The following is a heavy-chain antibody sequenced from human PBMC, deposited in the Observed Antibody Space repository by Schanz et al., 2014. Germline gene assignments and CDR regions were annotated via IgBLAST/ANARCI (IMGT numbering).Heavy chain of an antibody. D-gene: IGHD5-12*01. Sequence: QLQLVQSGAEVKKPGSSVKVSCKLSGGTFSSYTISWMRQAPGQGLEWMGWISPYNGNTNYAPKVQGRVTVTTDTSTSTSYMELSSLKSEDTAVYYCARGPLGTSPWGQGTLVTVSS. J-gene: IGHJ5*02. V-gene: IGHV1-18*01. CDR3: ARGPLGTSP. CDR1: GGTFSSYT. CDR2: ISPYNGNT.